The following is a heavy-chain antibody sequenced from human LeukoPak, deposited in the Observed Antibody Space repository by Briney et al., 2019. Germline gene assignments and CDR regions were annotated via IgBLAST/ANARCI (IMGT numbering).Heavy chain of an antibody. D-gene: IGHD3-3*01. CDR1: GFTFSSYG. J-gene: IGHJ6*02. CDR3: ARDQTIFGVVISYGMDV. Sequence: GGSLRLSCAASGFTFSSYGMHWVRQAPGKGLEWVAVIWYDGSNKYYADSVKGRFTISRDNSKSTPYLQMNSLRAEDTAVYYCARDQTIFGVVISYGMDVWGQGTTVTVSS. V-gene: IGHV3-33*01. CDR2: IWYDGSNK.